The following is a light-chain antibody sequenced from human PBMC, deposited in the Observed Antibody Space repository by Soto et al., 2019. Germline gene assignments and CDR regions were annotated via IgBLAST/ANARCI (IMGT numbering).Light chain of an antibody. J-gene: IGKJ4*01. Sequence: DIVMTQSPDSLAVSLGERATINCKSSQSVLYSSYNKDFLAWYQQKPGQPPKLLIYWASTREAGVPDRFSGGGSGTDFTLTISSLQAEDVAVYYCQQYCTTPLTSGGGTKVEIK. CDR2: WAS. V-gene: IGKV4-1*01. CDR1: QSVLYSSYNKDF. CDR3: QQYCTTPLT.